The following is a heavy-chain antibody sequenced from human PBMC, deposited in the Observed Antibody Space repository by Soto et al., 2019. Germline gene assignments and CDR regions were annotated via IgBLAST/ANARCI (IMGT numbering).Heavy chain of an antibody. V-gene: IGHV1-2*04. J-gene: IGHJ4*02. CDR2: INPNSGGT. Sequence: ASVKVSCKASGYTFTGYYMHWVRQAPGQGLEWMGWINPNSGGTNYGQKFQGWVTMTRDTSISTAYMELSRLRSDDTAVYYCARARRKGGTSNFDYWGQGTLVTVSS. CDR3: ARARRKGGTSNFDY. CDR1: GYTFTGYY. D-gene: IGHD1-26*01.